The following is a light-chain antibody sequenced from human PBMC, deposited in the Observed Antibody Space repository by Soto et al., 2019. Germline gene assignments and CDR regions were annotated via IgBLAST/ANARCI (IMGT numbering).Light chain of an antibody. Sequence: DIQMTQSPSSLSASVGDTVTITCRASQAINVYVVWFQQRPGEAPRSLIHSGSSLQSGVPSRFRGSGSGTEFTLTINSLQPEDIATYYCQQYNFYPLTFGGGTKVEIK. V-gene: IGKV1-16*01. CDR1: QAINVY. CDR2: SGS. CDR3: QQYNFYPLT. J-gene: IGKJ4*01.